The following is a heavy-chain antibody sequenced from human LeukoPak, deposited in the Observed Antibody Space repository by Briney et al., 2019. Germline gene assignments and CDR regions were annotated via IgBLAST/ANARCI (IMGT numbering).Heavy chain of an antibody. V-gene: IGHV3-48*01. J-gene: IGHJ6*04. CDR1: VVSLSHYD. CDR3: VRRFGGHCGGFSCYSMDV. Sequence: GGSLRLSCAASVVSLSHYDINWVRQAPGKGLEWVSYISSDGGTIRYADSLRGRFTTSRDNAKNSVYLQMNSLRAEDTAVYYCVRRFGGHCGGFSCYSMDVWGKGTTVIVSS. CDR2: ISSDGGTI. D-gene: IGHD2-21*01.